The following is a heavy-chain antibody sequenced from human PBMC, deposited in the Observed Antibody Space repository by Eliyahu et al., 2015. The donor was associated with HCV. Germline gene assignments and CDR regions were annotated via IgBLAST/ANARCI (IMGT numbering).Heavy chain of an antibody. CDR1: GGSIENYY. Sequence: QVQLQESGPGLVKPSETLSLTCTVSGGSIENYYWSWIRQSPGKGLEWIGYSQNGEHNNYNPSLKSRATMSVDTSKKQISLKLTSVTAADRAMYYCARHLIEVIDDAGEPGSWYFDLWGRGTLVTVSS. J-gene: IGHJ2*01. CDR3: ARHLIEVIDDAGEPGSWYFDL. D-gene: IGHD1-14*01. V-gene: IGHV4-59*08. CDR2: SQNGEHN.